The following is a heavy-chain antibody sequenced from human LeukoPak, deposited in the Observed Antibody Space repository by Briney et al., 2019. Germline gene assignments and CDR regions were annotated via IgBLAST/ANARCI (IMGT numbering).Heavy chain of an antibody. Sequence: GGSLRLSCAASGFTFKNYGMNWVRQAPGKGLEWESYISSSGSPIYYADSVKGRFTISRDNSKNTLYLQMNSLRAEDTAVYYCAKDLTGDYYDSSAFDYWGQGTLVTVSS. CDR3: AKDLTGDYYDSSAFDY. J-gene: IGHJ4*02. V-gene: IGHV3-48*03. D-gene: IGHD3-22*01. CDR2: ISSSGSPI. CDR1: GFTFKNYG.